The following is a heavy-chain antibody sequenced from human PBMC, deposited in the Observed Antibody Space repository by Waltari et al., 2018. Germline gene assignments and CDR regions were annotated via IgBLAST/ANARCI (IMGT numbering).Heavy chain of an antibody. D-gene: IGHD6-13*01. Sequence: QVQLQESGPGLGKPSETLSLTCDVPGYSIDRGYFWGWVRQPPGKGLEWIGTIFHAGFTYYTPSLKGRVSMSVDTSKNQFSLNLSSVTAADTAVYYCARAPGVAAAAYFDYWGQGILVTVSS. J-gene: IGHJ4*02. CDR2: IFHAGFT. V-gene: IGHV4-38-2*01. CDR1: GYSIDRGYF. CDR3: ARAPGVAAAAYFDY.